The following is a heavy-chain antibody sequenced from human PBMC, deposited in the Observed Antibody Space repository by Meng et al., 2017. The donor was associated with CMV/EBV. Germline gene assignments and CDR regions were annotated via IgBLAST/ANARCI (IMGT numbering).Heavy chain of an antibody. J-gene: IGHJ5*02. CDR3: ARGGDHLRPNWLDP. D-gene: IGHD2-21*02. CDR1: GYSFTSYW. Sequence: KVSCKGSGYSFTSYWIVWVRQMPGKGLEWRGIIYPGDSDTRYSPSFQGQVTITADKSISTAYLQWSSLKASDTAMYYCARGGDHLRPNWLDPWGQGTLVTVSS. V-gene: IGHV5-51*01. CDR2: IYPGDSDT.